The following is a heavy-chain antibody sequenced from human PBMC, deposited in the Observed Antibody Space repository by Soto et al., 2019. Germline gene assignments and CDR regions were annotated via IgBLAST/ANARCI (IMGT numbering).Heavy chain of an antibody. CDR1: GGSMRNYV. CDR3: AAGEASSRNLAPYYLDF. J-gene: IGHJ4*02. Sequence: SETLSLTCTVSGGSMRNYVWTWIRQPPGKGLEWSGYIHYSGTTSFFPSYNPSLRSRVTISEDTSKNQFSLKLLSVTTADTAVYFCAAGEASSRNLAPYYLDFWGQGTLVT. V-gene: IGHV4-59*01. CDR2: IHYSGTT. D-gene: IGHD6-13*01.